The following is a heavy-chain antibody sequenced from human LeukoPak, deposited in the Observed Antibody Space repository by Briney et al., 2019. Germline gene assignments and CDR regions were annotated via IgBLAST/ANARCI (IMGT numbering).Heavy chain of an antibody. V-gene: IGHV3-48*02. CDR1: GFTFSSYS. Sequence: GGSLRLSCAASGFTFSSYSMNWVRQAPGKGLEWVSYIRSSGSPIYYADSVRGRFTISRDNAKNSLYLQMNSLRDEDTAVYYRVRDPDALDFWGQGPPVTVSS. CDR2: IRSSGSPI. J-gene: IGHJ4*02. CDR3: VRDPDALDF.